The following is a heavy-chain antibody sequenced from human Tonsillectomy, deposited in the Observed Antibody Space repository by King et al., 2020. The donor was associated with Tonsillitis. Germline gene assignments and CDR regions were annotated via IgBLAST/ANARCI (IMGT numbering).Heavy chain of an antibody. V-gene: IGHV4-30-4*07. Sequence: LQLQESGPGLLKPSQTLSLTCAVSGGSISSGSYSWSWIRQPPGKGLEWIGYFYYSGSTYYSPSLKSRLTISVDTSNNQFSLRLSSVTAADTALYYCVGVTGYFFEFWGQGTLVTVSA. CDR3: VGVTGYFFEF. CDR2: FYYSGST. J-gene: IGHJ4*02. CDR1: GGSISSGSYS. D-gene: IGHD3-9*01.